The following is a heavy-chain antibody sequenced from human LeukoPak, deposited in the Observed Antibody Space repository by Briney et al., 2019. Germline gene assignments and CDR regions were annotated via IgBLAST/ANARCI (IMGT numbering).Heavy chain of an antibody. CDR3: ARLAVAGKSNFDY. Sequence: SETLSLTCTVSGGSISSGDYYWSWIRQPPGKGLEWIGYIYYSGSTYYNPSLKSRVTISVDTSKNQFSLKLSSVTAADTAVYYCARLAVAGKSNFDYWGQGTLVTVSS. CDR2: IYYSGST. D-gene: IGHD6-19*01. V-gene: IGHV4-30-4*01. J-gene: IGHJ4*02. CDR1: GGSISSGDYY.